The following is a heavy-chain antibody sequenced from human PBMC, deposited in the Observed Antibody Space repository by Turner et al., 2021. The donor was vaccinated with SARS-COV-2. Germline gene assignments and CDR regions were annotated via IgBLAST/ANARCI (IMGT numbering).Heavy chain of an antibody. Sequence: QVQPVQSGAEVKNPVVSVKVSCKASGSTVTSYYMHWVRQALGQGLEWMGIINPSGGSTGYAQKFQGRVTMTRDTSTSTVYMELSSLRSEDTAVYYCARSGGGFDYWGQGTLVTVSS. CDR1: GSTVTSYY. CDR2: INPSGGST. J-gene: IGHJ4*02. V-gene: IGHV1-46*01. CDR3: ARSGGGFDY. D-gene: IGHD2-15*01.